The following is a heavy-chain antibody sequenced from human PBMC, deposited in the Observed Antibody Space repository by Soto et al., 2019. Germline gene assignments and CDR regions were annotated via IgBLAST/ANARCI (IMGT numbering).Heavy chain of an antibody. CDR2: ISGSGGST. Sequence: EVQLLESGGGLVQPGGSLRLSCAASGFTFSSYAMSWVRQAPGKGLEWVSAISGSGGSTYYADSVKGRFTISRDNSKNTLYLQMNSLRAEDTAVYYCAKDTGYYGSGSFDALDIWGQGTMVTVSS. J-gene: IGHJ3*02. CDR3: AKDTGYYGSGSFDALDI. V-gene: IGHV3-23*01. D-gene: IGHD3-10*01. CDR1: GFTFSSYA.